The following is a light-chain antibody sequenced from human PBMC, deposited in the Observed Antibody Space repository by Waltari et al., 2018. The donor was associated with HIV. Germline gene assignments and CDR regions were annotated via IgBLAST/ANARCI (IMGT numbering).Light chain of an antibody. Sequence: SYELTQPPSVSVSTGQTARITCSGDALPTNYAYWYQQKSGQAPVLVIYEDSKRPSGIPERFSGSSSGTTATLTISGAQVEDEADYYCYSTDSSGNRRVFGGGTKLTVL. CDR3: YSTDSSGNRRV. CDR1: ALPTNY. J-gene: IGLJ2*01. CDR2: EDS. V-gene: IGLV3-10*01.